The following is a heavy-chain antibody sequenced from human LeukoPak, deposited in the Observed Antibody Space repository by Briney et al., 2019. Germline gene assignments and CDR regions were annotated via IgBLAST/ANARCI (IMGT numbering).Heavy chain of an antibody. CDR3: SRENGAFSPFGY. CDR1: GFTFSTYA. V-gene: IGHV3-23*01. J-gene: IGHJ4*02. CDR2: IRISGGST. D-gene: IGHD2-8*01. Sequence: GGSLRLSCAASGFTFSTYAMSWVRQAPGKGLEWVSAIRISGGSTYYADSVKGRFTISRDNSKNTLYLQMNSLRVEDTAVYYCSRENGAFSPFGYWGQGTLVTVLS.